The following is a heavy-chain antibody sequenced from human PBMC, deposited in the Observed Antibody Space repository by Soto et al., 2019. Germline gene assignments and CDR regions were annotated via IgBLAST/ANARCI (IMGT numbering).Heavy chain of an antibody. CDR3: ARDLRVLDGFGVVPPGTDH. Sequence: GGSLRLSCAASGFTFSSYSMNWVRQAPGKGLEWVSSISSSSSYIYYADSVKGRFTISRDNAKNSLYLQMNSLRAEDTAVYYCARDLRVLDGFGVVPPGTDHWGQGTLVTVSS. J-gene: IGHJ4*02. D-gene: IGHD3-3*01. CDR2: ISSSSSYI. CDR1: GFTFSSYS. V-gene: IGHV3-21*01.